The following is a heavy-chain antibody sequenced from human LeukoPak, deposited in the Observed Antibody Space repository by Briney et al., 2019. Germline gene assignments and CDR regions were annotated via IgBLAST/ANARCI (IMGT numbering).Heavy chain of an antibody. CDR2: IKQDGSEK. J-gene: IGHJ4*02. Sequence: GGSLRLSCAASGFTFSNYWMNWVRQAPGKGLEWVANIKQDGSEKNYVDSVKGRFTISRDNAKNSLYLQMNSLRAEDTAVYYCARGLAYWGRGTLVTVSS. CDR3: ARGLAY. V-gene: IGHV3-7*05. CDR1: GFTFSNYW.